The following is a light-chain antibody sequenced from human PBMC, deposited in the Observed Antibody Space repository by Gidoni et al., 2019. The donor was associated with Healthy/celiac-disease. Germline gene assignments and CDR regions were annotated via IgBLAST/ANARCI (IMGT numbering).Light chain of an antibody. CDR1: KLGDKY. CDR2: QDS. J-gene: IGLJ2*01. Sequence: SSELTQPPSVSVSPGQPASITCTGDKLGDKYACWYQQKPGQSPVLVIYQDSKRPSGIPERFSGSNSGNTATLTISGTQAMDEADYDCQAWDSRTGGVVGGGTKLTVL. V-gene: IGLV3-1*01. CDR3: QAWDSRTGGV.